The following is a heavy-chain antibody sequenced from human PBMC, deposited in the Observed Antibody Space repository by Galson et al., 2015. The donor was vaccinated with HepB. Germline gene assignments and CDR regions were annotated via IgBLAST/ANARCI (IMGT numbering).Heavy chain of an antibody. CDR2: ISAYNGNT. J-gene: IGHJ4*02. CDR3: AGLYDSSGYYYSDY. V-gene: IGHV1-18*01. CDR1: GYTFTSYG. D-gene: IGHD3-22*01. Sequence: SVKVSCKASGYTFTSYGISWVRQAPGQGLEWMGWISAYNGNTNYAQKLQGRVTMTTDTSTSTAYMELRSLRSDDTAVYYCAGLYDSSGYYYSDYWGQGTLVTVSS.